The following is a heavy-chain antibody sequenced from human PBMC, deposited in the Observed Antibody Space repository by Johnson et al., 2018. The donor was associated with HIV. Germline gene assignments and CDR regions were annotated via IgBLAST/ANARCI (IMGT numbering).Heavy chain of an antibody. D-gene: IGHD3-3*01. V-gene: IGHV3-7*01. J-gene: IGHJ3*02. CDR2: IKQDGSEK. CDR3: GRGGRVVMEDVFGI. CDR1: GFTFSSYG. Sequence: VQLVESGGGVVQPGRSLRLSCAASGFTFSSYGMHWVRQAPGKGLEWVANIKQDGSEKYYVDSVKGRFTISRDDAKNLLFLQMNSLTADDTAVYYCGRGGRVVMEDVFGIWGQGTMVTVSS.